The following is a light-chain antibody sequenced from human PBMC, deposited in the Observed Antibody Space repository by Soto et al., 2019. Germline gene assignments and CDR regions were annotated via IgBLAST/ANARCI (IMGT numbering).Light chain of an antibody. V-gene: IGKV3-20*01. Sequence: EIVLTQSPGTLSLSPGERATLSCRASQSITSKFLAWYQQKSGQALRLLVYAVSGRANGIPDRFSGSGSETDFTLTTSRLEPEDFALYYSQQYCRSPYTFAQGTQLEIK. CDR1: QSITSKF. CDR2: AVS. CDR3: QQYCRSPYT. J-gene: IGKJ2*01.